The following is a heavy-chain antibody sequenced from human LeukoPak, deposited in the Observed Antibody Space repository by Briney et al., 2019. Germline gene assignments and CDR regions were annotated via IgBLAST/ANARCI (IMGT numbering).Heavy chain of an antibody. CDR2: ISSGSTYT. D-gene: IGHD3-22*01. Sequence: GSLILSCASSGFTFSDYYLSWIRQAPGKGVEGGSKISSGSTYTYYAESVKGRFTISRDNAKNSLYLQMSSLRAEDTAVYYCARAAGGYYDSSGYFSNWGQGTLVTVSP. J-gene: IGHJ4*02. CDR3: ARAAGGYYDSSGYFSN. CDR1: GFTFSDYY. V-gene: IGHV3-11*05.